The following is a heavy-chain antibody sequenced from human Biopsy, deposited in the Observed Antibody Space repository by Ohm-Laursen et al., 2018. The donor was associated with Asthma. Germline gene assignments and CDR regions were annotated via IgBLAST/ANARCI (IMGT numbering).Heavy chain of an antibody. CDR1: GFSFDDCA. CDR2: IRWNSGNI. CDR3: AKSADYYDSTDYLDF. Sequence: LRLSCSASGFSFDDCAMHWVRQAPGKGLEWVSSIRWNSGNIDYADSVKGRFTISRDNAKNSLYLQMQSLRPEDTAFYYCAKSADYYDSTDYLDFWGRGTVVIVSA. J-gene: IGHJ4*01. V-gene: IGHV3-9*01. D-gene: IGHD3-22*01.